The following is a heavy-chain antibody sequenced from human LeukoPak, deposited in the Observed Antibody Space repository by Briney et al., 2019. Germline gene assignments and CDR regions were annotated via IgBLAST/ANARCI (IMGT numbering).Heavy chain of an antibody. V-gene: IGHV4-34*01. CDR2: INHSGST. J-gene: IGHJ4*02. Sequence: PSETLSLTCAVYGGSFSGYYWSWIRQPPGKGLEWIGEINHSGSTNYNPSLKSRVTISVDTSKSQFSLKLSSVTAADTAVYYCARGAHGDYNWGQGTLVTVSS. CDR3: ARGAHGDYN. CDR1: GGSFSGYY. D-gene: IGHD4-17*01.